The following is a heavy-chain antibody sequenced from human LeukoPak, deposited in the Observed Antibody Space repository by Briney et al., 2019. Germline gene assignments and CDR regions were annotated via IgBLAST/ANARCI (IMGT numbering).Heavy chain of an antibody. V-gene: IGHV3-15*01. J-gene: IGHJ4*02. CDR2: IYSQSEGGTA. CDR1: GFTFSSYW. D-gene: IGHD3-3*01. Sequence: GGSLRLSCAASGFTFSSYWMTWVRQAPGKGLEWVAQIYSQSEGGTAVYAATVKGRFTISRDDAENTLFLQMNSLKSEDTALYYCCTDYYDFWSGPHWGQGSLVTVSS. CDR3: CTDYYDFWSGPH.